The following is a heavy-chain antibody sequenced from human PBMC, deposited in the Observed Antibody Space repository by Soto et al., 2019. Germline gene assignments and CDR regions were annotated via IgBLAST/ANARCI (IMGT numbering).Heavy chain of an antibody. V-gene: IGHV3-30-3*01. CDR2: ISYDGSNK. D-gene: IGHD2-21*02. Sequence: QVQLVESGGGVVQPGRSLRLSCAASGFTFSSYAMRWVRQAPGKGLEWVAVISYDGSNKYYADSVKGRFTISRDNSKNTLYLQMNSLRAEDTAVYYCARSAVRKVVTAIFGYYFDYWGQGTLVTVSS. CDR1: GFTFSSYA. CDR3: ARSAVRKVVTAIFGYYFDY. J-gene: IGHJ4*02.